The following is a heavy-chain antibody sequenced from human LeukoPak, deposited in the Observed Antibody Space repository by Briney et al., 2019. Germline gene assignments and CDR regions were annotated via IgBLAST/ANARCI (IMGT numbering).Heavy chain of an antibody. CDR1: GYTSTSYY. D-gene: IGHD5-12*01. Sequence: GASVKVSCKASGYTSTSYYMHWVRQAPGQGLEWMGIINPSGGSTSYAQKFQGRVTMTRDTSTSTVYMELSSLRSEDTAVYYCARERPHSGWHVFDDYWGQGTLVTVSS. V-gene: IGHV1-46*01. CDR3: ARERPHSGWHVFDDY. J-gene: IGHJ4*02. CDR2: INPSGGST.